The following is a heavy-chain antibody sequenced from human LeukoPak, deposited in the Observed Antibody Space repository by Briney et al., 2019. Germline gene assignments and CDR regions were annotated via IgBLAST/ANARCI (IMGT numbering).Heavy chain of an antibody. V-gene: IGHV3-15*01. J-gene: IGHJ4*02. Sequence: GGSLRLSCAASGFTFSDTWLSWVRQAPGKGPEWVGRIKSSADGGATDYAAPVKGRFTASRDDSKDTLYLQMNSLKTEDTTVYYCSLRYCSGTSCPGYWGQGTLVTVSS. CDR2: IKSSADGGAT. CDR1: GFTFSDTW. D-gene: IGHD2-8*02. CDR3: SLRYCSGTSCPGY.